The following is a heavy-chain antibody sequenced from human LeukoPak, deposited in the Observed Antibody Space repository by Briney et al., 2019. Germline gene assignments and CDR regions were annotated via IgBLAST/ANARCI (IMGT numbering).Heavy chain of an antibody. CDR2: ISSSSSYK. V-gene: IGHV3-21*01. CDR1: GFTFSSYE. Sequence: GGSLRLSCAASGFTFSSYEMNWVRQAPGKGLEWVSYISSSSSYKYYADSLKGRFTISRDNAKNSLFLQMNSLRAEDTAVYYCARLLPSAVTLQGFDYWGQGTLVTVSS. CDR3: ARLLPSAVTLQGFDY. D-gene: IGHD2-15*01. J-gene: IGHJ4*02.